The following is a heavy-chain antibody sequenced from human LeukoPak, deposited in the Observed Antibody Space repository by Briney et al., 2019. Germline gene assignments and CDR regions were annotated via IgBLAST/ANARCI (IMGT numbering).Heavy chain of an antibody. CDR1: GGSSTGYY. D-gene: IGHD2-8*01. CDR3: ARVSGYCSDGVCRFDY. V-gene: IGHV4-34*01. Sequence: SETLSLTCAVYGGSSTGYYWSWIRQPPGKGLEWIGEINDSGNTNYSPSLESRITISVDTSKNQFSLNSVTAADTAVYYCARVSGYCSDGVCRFDYWGQGALVTVSS. CDR2: INDSGNT. J-gene: IGHJ4*02.